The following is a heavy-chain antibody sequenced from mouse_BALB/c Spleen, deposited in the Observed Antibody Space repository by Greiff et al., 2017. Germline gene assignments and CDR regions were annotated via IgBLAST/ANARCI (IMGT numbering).Heavy chain of an antibody. CDR1: GFTFSDYY. V-gene: IGHV5-4*02. D-gene: IGHD1-1*01. J-gene: IGHJ4*01. CDR2: ISDGGSYT. Sequence: EVQLVESGGGLVKPGGSLKPSCAASGFTFSDYYMYWVRQTPEKRLEWVATISDGGSYTYYPDSVKGRFTISRDNAKNNLYLQMSSLKSEDTAMYYCARPFPTTGYAMDYWGQGTSVTVSS. CDR3: ARPFPTTGYAMDY.